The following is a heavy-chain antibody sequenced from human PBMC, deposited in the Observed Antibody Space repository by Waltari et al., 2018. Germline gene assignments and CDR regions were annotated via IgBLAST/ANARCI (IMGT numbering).Heavy chain of an antibody. CDR2: ISGSGGST. J-gene: IGHJ1*01. V-gene: IGHV3-23*01. CDR3: AKDYQYSSSPKFQH. CDR1: FTFSSYA. Sequence: EVQLLESGGGLVQPGFTFSSYAMSWVRQAPGKGLEWVSAISGSGGSTYYADSVKGRFTISRDNSKNTLYLQMNSLRAEDTAVYYCAKDYQYSSSPKFQHWGQGTLVTVSS. D-gene: IGHD6-6*01.